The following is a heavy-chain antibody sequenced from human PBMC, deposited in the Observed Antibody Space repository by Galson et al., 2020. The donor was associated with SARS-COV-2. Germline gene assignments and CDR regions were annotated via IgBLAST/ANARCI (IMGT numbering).Heavy chain of an antibody. V-gene: IGHV3-33*01. D-gene: IGHD6-19*01. J-gene: IGHJ6*02. CDR3: ARDGPHSSGWYGLGYYYYGMDV. Sequence: TGGSLRLSCAASGFTFSSYGMPWVRQAPGKGLEGVAVIWYDGSNKYYADSVKGRFTISRENSKNTLYLQMNSLRAEDTAVYYCARDGPHSSGWYGLGYYYYGMDVWGQGTTVTVSS. CDR1: GFTFSSYG. CDR2: IWYDGSNK.